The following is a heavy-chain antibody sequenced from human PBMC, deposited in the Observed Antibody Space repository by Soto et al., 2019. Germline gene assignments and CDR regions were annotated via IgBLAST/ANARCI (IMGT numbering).Heavy chain of an antibody. CDR3: AAGGGLPRYY. D-gene: IGHD5-12*01. Sequence: QLQLQESGSGLVKPSQTLSLTCAVSGGSISSGGYSWSWIRQPPGKGLEWIGYIYHSGSTYYNPSLKSRVTISGDRSNDQVARKLGSVTAAATAVYYCAAGGGLPRYYWGQGTLVTVSS. J-gene: IGHJ4*02. CDR1: GGSISSGGYS. CDR2: IYHSGST. V-gene: IGHV4-30-2*01.